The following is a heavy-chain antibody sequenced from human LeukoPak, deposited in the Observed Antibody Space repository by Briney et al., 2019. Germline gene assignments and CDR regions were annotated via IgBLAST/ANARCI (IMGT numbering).Heavy chain of an antibody. CDR3: AKPRGGDSWAFDI. CDR1: GFTFSSYG. CDR2: ISYDGSNK. D-gene: IGHD2-21*02. Sequence: GGSLRLSCEASGFTFSSYGMHWVRHAPGKGLEWVAGISYDGSNKYYADSVKGRFTISRDNSKNTLYLQMNSLRPEDTAVHYCAKPRGGDSWAFDIWGQGTMVTVSS. V-gene: IGHV3-30*18. J-gene: IGHJ3*02.